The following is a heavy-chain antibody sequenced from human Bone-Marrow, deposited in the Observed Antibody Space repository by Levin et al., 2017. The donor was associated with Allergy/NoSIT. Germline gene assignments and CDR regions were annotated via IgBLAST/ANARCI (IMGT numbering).Heavy chain of an antibody. Sequence: PGGSLRLSCEASGFTFSSYAMTWVRQAPGKGLEWVSTITGTTTRTNYADSVQGRFTISRDNSKNTVYLQMNSLRAEDTAVYYCAKDDTFDGGSSDYWGQGTLVTVSS. D-gene: IGHD1-26*01. CDR3: AKDDTFDGGSSDY. CDR1: GFTFSSYA. CDR2: ITGTTTRT. V-gene: IGHV3-23*01. J-gene: IGHJ4*02.